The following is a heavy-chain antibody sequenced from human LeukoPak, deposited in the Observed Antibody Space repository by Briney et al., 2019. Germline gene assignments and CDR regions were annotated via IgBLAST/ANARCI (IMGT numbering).Heavy chain of an antibody. V-gene: IGHV1-46*01. J-gene: IGHJ4*02. D-gene: IGHD6-13*01. CDR1: GYTFTSYY. CDR3: AISYGYSSSWVDY. Sequence: ASVKVSCKASGYTFTSYYMHWVRQAPGQGLEWMGIINPSGGSTSYAQKFQGRVTITADESTSTAYMELSSLRSEDTAVCYCAISYGYSSSWVDYWGQGTLVTVSS. CDR2: INPSGGST.